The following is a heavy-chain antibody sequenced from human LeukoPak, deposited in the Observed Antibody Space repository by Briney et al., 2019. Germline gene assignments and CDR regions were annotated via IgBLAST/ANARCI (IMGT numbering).Heavy chain of an antibody. D-gene: IGHD6-19*01. CDR2: IYSSGST. CDR3: AREQQWLVPEFDY. J-gene: IGHJ4*02. CDR1: GGSISSYY. Sequence: PSETLSLTCTVSGGSISSYYWSWIRQPAGKGLEWIGRIYSSGSTNYNPSLKSRVSMSVDTSKNQFSLKLTSVSAADTAVYYCAREQQWLVPEFDYWGQGTLVTVSS. V-gene: IGHV4-4*07.